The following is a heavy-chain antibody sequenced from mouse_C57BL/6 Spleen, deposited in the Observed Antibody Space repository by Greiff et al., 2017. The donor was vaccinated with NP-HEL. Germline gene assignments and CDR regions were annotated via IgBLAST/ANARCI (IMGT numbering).Heavy chain of an antibody. J-gene: IGHJ4*01. V-gene: IGHV1-81*01. CDR1: GYTFTSYG. D-gene: IGHD1-1*01. CDR2: IYPRSGNT. CDR3: ARITTVDYYAMDY. Sequence: VQLVESGAELARPGASVKLSCKASGYTFTSYGISWVKQRTGQGLEWIGEIYPRSGNTYYNEKFKGKATLTADKSSSTAYMELRSLTSEDSAVYFCARITTVDYYAMDYWGQGTSVTVSS.